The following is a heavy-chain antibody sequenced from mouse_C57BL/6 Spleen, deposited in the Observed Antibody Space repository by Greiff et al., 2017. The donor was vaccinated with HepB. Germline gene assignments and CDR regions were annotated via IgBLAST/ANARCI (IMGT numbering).Heavy chain of an antibody. J-gene: IGHJ2*01. CDR3: ARWTGTDYFDY. CDR1: GFNIKDDY. Sequence: VKLQESGAELVRPGASVKLSCTASGFNIKDDYMHWVKQRPGQGLEWIGMIHPNSGSTNYNEKFKSKATLTVDKSSSTAYMQLSSLTSEDSAVYYCARWTGTDYFDYWGQGTTLTVSS. D-gene: IGHD4-1*01. CDR2: IHPNSGST. V-gene: IGHV1-64*01.